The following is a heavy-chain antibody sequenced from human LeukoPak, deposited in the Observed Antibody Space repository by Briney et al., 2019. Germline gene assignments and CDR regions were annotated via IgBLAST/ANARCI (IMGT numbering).Heavy chain of an antibody. Sequence: ASVKVSCKASGYTFAGYYMHWVRQAPGQGLEWMGWINPNSGGTNYAQKFQGRVTMTRDTSISTAYMELSRLRSDDTAVYYCASDLCSGGSCYSFGYWGQGTLVTVSS. D-gene: IGHD2-15*01. V-gene: IGHV1-2*02. J-gene: IGHJ4*02. CDR2: INPNSGGT. CDR1: GYTFAGYY. CDR3: ASDLCSGGSCYSFGY.